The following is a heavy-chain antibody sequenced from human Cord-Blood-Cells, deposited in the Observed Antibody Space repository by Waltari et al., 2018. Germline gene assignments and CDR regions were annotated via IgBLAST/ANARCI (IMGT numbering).Heavy chain of an antibody. CDR3: ARRIVGATTGAFDI. V-gene: IGHV4-39*01. CDR1: GGSISSSSYY. Sequence: QLQLQESGPGLVKPSETLSLTCTVSGGSISSSSYYWGWIRRPPGKGLEWIGSIYYSGSTYYNPSLKSRVTISVDTSKNQFSLKLSSVTAADTAVYYCARRIVGATTGAFDIWGQGTMVTDSS. CDR2: IYYSGST. J-gene: IGHJ3*02. D-gene: IGHD1-26*01.